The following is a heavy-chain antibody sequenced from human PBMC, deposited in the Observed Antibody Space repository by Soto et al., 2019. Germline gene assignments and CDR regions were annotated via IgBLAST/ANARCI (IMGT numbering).Heavy chain of an antibody. CDR2: IIPIFGTA. Sequence: QVQLVQSGAEVKKPGSSVKVSCKASGGTFSSYAISWVRQAPGQGLEWMGGIIPIFGTANYAQKFQGRVTITADESTSTAYMELSSLRSEDTAVYYCASIAYCGGYCYRPYWYFDLWGRGTLVTVSS. J-gene: IGHJ2*01. D-gene: IGHD2-21*02. CDR1: GGTFSSYA. CDR3: ASIAYCGGYCYRPYWYFDL. V-gene: IGHV1-69*12.